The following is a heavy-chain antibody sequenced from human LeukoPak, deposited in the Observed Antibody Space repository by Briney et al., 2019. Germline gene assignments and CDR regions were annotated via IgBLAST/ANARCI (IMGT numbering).Heavy chain of an antibody. CDR2: INPNSGGT. J-gene: IGHJ4*02. Sequence: ASVKVSCKASGYTFTGYYMHWVRQAPGQGLEWMGWINPNSGGTNYAQKLQGRVTMTTDTSTSTAYMELRSLRSDDTAVYYCAREGPYSSSSIDYWGQGTLVTVSS. D-gene: IGHD6-13*01. V-gene: IGHV1-2*02. CDR3: AREGPYSSSSIDY. CDR1: GYTFTGYY.